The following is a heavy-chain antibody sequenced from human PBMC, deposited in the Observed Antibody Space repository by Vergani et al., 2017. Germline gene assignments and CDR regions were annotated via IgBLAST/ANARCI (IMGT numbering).Heavy chain of an antibody. D-gene: IGHD6-6*01. Sequence: EVQLVESGGGLVQPGGSLRLSCAASGFTFSSYWMSWVRQAPGKVLEWVTNIKQDGSEKYYVDSVKGRFTISRDNAKNSLYLQMNSLRAEDTAVYYCARELAARDYYYGMDVWGQGTTVTVSS. J-gene: IGHJ6*02. CDR3: ARELAARDYYYGMDV. CDR2: IKQDGSEK. CDR1: GFTFSSYW. V-gene: IGHV3-7*03.